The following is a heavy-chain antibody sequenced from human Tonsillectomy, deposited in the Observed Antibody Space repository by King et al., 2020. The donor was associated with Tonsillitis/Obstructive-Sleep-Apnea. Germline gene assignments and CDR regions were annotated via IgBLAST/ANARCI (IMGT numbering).Heavy chain of an antibody. CDR2: IYYSGST. J-gene: IGHJ4*02. V-gene: IGHV4-30-4*01. Sequence: QRKESGPGRVKPSQTLSLTGTVSGGSMSSGDYYWRWIRKPPGKGLEGMGDIYYSGSTYYNPSLKSRVTISVDTSKNQFSLKLSSVTAADTAVYYCARADLDYWGQGTLVTVSS. CDR3: ARADLDY. CDR1: GGSMSSGDYY.